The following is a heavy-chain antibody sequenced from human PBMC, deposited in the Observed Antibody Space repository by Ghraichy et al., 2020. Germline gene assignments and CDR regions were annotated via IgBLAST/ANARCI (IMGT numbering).Heavy chain of an antibody. V-gene: IGHV3-73*01. J-gene: IGHJ4*02. CDR1: GFTFSGSA. D-gene: IGHD6-19*01. CDR2: IRSKANSYAT. Sequence: GGSLRLSCAASGFTFSGSAMHWVRQASGKGLEWVGRIRSKANSYATAYAASVKGRFTISRDDSKNTAYLQMNSLKTEDPAVYYCTRKWLVHGVDYWGQGTLVTVSS. CDR3: TRKWLVHGVDY.